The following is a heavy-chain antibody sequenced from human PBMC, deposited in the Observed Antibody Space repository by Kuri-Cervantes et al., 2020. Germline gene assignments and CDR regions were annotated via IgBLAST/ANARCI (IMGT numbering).Heavy chain of an antibody. D-gene: IGHD2-2*02. J-gene: IGHJ4*02. V-gene: IGHV3-48*01. CDR1: GFTFSCYS. CDR2: ISSSSSTI. CDR3: ARDYTIDY. Sequence: GESLKISCASSGFTFSCYSMNWVRQAPGKGLEWISYISSSSSTIYYADSVKGRFTISRDNAKNSLYLQMNSLRAEDTAVYYCARDYTIDYWGQGTLVTVSS.